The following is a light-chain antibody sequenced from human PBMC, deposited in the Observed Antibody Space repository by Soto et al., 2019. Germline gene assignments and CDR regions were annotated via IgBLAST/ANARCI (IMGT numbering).Light chain of an antibody. J-gene: IGKJ4*01. Sequence: VQVTQSPTSASASLADRVTITCRACQDITRWLAWYQHKPGTAPKLLSYGASSLQSGVPSRFSGSGYEIDFTLTISSLQREDSATYYCLQTNASPLPFGGGAKV. CDR1: QDITRW. V-gene: IGKV1-12*01. CDR3: LQTNASPLP. CDR2: GAS.